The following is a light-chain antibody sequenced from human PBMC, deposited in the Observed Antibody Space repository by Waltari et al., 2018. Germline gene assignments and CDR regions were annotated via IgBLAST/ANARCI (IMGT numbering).Light chain of an antibody. Sequence: DIQMTQSPSSLSASVGDRVSITSQASQAISIYLSWYQQKPGKAPKVLIYDASNLETGVPSRFTGSRSGTDFTFTISSLQPEDIATYYCQQYKDLPRTFGQGTKVEI. J-gene: IGKJ1*01. CDR3: QQYKDLPRT. CDR1: QAISIY. CDR2: DAS. V-gene: IGKV1-33*01.